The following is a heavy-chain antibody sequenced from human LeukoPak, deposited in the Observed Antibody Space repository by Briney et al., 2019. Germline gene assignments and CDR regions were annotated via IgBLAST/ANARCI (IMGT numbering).Heavy chain of an antibody. CDR2: INPSGGST. Sequence: GASVKVSCKASGYTFTSYYMHWVRQAPGQGLEWMGIINPSGGSTSYAQKFQGRVTMTRDMSTSTVYMDLSSLRSEDTAVYYCARDLGTTGTADYWGQGTLVTVSS. CDR3: ARDLGTTGTADY. D-gene: IGHD1-1*01. CDR1: GYTFTSYY. J-gene: IGHJ4*02. V-gene: IGHV1-46*01.